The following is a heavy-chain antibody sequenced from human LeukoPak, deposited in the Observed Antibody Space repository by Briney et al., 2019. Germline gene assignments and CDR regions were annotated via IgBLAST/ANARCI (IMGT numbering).Heavy chain of an antibody. V-gene: IGHV3-21*01. CDR2: ISSSSSYI. CDR1: GFTFSSYS. CDR3: ARGIHHPGGSPLDDAFDI. D-gene: IGHD2-15*01. J-gene: IGHJ3*02. Sequence: GGSLRLSCAASGFTFSSYSMNWVRQAPGKGLEWVSSISSSSSYIYYADSVKGRFTISRDNAKNSLYLQMNSLRAEDTAVYYCARGIHHPGGSPLDDAFDIWGQGTMVTVSS.